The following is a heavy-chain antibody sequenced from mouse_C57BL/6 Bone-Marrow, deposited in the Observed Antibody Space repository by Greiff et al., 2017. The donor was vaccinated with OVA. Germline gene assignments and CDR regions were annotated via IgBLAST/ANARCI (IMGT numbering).Heavy chain of an antibody. CDR3: AIYYGSSCDAMDY. J-gene: IGHJ4*01. CDR2: ISDGGSYT. Sequence: EVQLVESGGGLVKPGGSLKLSCAASGFTFSSYAMPWVRQTPEKRLEWVATISDGGSYTYYPDNVKGRFTISRDNAKNNLYLQMSHLTSEDTAMYYCAIYYGSSCDAMDYWGQGTSVTVSS. CDR1: GFTFSSYA. D-gene: IGHD1-1*01. V-gene: IGHV5-4*01.